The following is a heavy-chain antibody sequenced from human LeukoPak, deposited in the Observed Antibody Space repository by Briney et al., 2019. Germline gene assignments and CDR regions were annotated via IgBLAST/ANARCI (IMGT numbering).Heavy chain of an antibody. CDR2: IKQDGSEK. CDR1: GFTFSSYW. J-gene: IGHJ6*03. D-gene: IGHD6-13*01. V-gene: IGHV3-7*01. CDR3: ARGSSSWIYYYYYYMDV. Sequence: GGSLRLSCAASGFTFSSYWMSWVRQAPGKGLEWVANIKQDGSEKYYVDSVKGRFTISRDNAKNSLYLQMNSLRAEDTAVYYCARGSSSWIYYYYYYMDVWGKGTTVTVSS.